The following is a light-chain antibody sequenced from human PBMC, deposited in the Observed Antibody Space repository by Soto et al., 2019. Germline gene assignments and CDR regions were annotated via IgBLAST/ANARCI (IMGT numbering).Light chain of an antibody. CDR1: SSDVGGYNY. J-gene: IGLJ1*01. V-gene: IGLV2-14*01. Sequence: QSALTQPASVSGSPGQSITISCTGTSSDVGGYNYVSWFQQYPGKAPKLMIYDVSTRPSGVSNRFSGSKSGNTASLTISGLQAEDEADYYCSSDTTTDTYVFGTGTKLTVL. CDR3: SSDTTTDTYV. CDR2: DVS.